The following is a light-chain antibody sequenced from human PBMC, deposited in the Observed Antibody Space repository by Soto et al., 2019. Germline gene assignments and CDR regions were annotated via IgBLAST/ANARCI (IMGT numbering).Light chain of an antibody. Sequence: QSALTQPASVSGSPGQSITISCTGTSSDVGGYNYVSWYQQHPGKAPKLMIYDVSHRRSGVSNRFSGSKSANTASLTISGRQVEDEAGDYCSSYTSSSTPVVFGGGTKLTVL. CDR1: SSDVGGYNY. J-gene: IGLJ2*01. V-gene: IGLV2-14*01. CDR3: SSYTSSSTPVV. CDR2: DVS.